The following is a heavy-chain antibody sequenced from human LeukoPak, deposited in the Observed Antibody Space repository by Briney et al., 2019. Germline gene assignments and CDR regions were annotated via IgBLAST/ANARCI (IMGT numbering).Heavy chain of an antibody. CDR2: ISAYNGNT. Sequence: ASVKVSCKAFGYTFTSYGISWVRQAPGQGLEWMGRISAYNGNTNYAQKLQGRVTMTTDTSTSTAYMELRSLRSDDTAVYYCARDRPYYDILTGPDYWGQGTLVTVSS. CDR3: ARDRPYYDILTGPDY. CDR1: GYTFTSYG. D-gene: IGHD3-9*01. V-gene: IGHV1-18*01. J-gene: IGHJ4*02.